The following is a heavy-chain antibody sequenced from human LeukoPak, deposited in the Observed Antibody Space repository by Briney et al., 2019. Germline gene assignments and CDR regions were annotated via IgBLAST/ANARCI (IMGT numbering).Heavy chain of an antibody. CDR3: ARGRYSYGWNDS. V-gene: IGHV4-31*03. D-gene: IGHD3-16*02. CDR1: GGSIGTSAYY. Sequence: PSQTLSLTCTASGGSIGTSAYYWNWIRQHPGKGLEWIGFISDSGSTLYNASLKSRISISSDTSKNQFSLKLTSVTAADMAVYYCARGRYSYGWNDSWGQGTLVTVSS. CDR2: ISDSGST. J-gene: IGHJ5*01.